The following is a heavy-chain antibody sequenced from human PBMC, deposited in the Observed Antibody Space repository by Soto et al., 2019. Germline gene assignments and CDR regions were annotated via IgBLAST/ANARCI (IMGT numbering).Heavy chain of an antibody. CDR3: AAGDMYYFDY. Sequence: GASVKVSCKASGYTFTSYGISWVRQAPGQGLEWMGWINPNSGGTNYAQKFQGRVTMTRDTSISTAYMELSRLRSDDTAVYYCAAGDMYYFDYWGQGTLVTVSS. D-gene: IGHD1-1*01. CDR2: INPNSGGT. V-gene: IGHV1-2*02. J-gene: IGHJ4*02. CDR1: GYTFTSYG.